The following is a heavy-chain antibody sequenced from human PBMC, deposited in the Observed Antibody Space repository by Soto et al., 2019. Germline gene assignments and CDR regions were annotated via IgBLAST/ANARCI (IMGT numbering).Heavy chain of an antibody. J-gene: IGHJ4*02. V-gene: IGHV4-31*03. Sequence: SETLSLTCTVSGGSISSGGYYWSWIRQHPGKGLEWIGYIYYSGNTYYNPSLKSRVTISVDTSKNQFSLKLSSVTAADTAVYYCASQTYDSSGYYDDYWGRGTLVTVSS. CDR2: IYYSGNT. CDR1: GGSISSGGYY. D-gene: IGHD3-22*01. CDR3: ASQTYDSSGYYDDY.